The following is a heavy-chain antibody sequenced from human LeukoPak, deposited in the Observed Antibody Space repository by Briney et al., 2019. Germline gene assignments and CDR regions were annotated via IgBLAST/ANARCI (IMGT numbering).Heavy chain of an antibody. D-gene: IGHD3-22*01. CDR1: GYTFTSYG. Sequence: ASVKVSCKASGYTFTSYGISWVRQAPGQGLEWMEWISAYNGNTNYAQKFQGRVTMTRNTSISTAYMELSSLRSEDTAVYYCARSRSGTAYDSSVPGYYYYYMDVWGKGTTVTISS. CDR3: ARSRSGTAYDSSVPGYYYYYMDV. V-gene: IGHV1-18*01. CDR2: ISAYNGNT. J-gene: IGHJ6*03.